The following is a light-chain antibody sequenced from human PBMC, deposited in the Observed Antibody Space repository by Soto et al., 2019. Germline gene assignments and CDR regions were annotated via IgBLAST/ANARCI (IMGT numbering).Light chain of an antibody. CDR3: QQYGSSPLT. V-gene: IGKV3-20*01. CDR1: QSVSSN. Sequence: EIVLTQSPGTLSLSPGERATLSCRASQSVSSNLAWYQQKPGQAPRLLIYGASSRATGIPGRFSGSGSGTDFTLTISRLEPEDFAVYYCQQYGSSPLTFGGGTKVDI. CDR2: GAS. J-gene: IGKJ4*01.